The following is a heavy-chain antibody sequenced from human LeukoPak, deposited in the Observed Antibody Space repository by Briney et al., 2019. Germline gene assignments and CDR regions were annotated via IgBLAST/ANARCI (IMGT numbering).Heavy chain of an antibody. CDR3: ARSIPDYTRFDY. CDR2: ISSGSSTT. CDR1: GFTFSSYS. J-gene: IGHJ4*02. Sequence: GGSLRLSCVASGFTFSSYSMNWVRQAPGKGLEWVSYISSGSSTTYYVDSVKGRFTISRDNAKNTVYLQMSSLRAEDTALYYCARSIPDYTRFDYWGQGALVTVSP. V-gene: IGHV3-48*01. D-gene: IGHD2-2*02.